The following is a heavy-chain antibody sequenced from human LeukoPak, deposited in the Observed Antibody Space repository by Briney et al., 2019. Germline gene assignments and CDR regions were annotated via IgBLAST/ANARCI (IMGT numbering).Heavy chain of an antibody. D-gene: IGHD5-18*01. CDR3: ARGSDTSMVTPGFDS. CDR1: GYNFNRYS. CDR2: VSTSNGAT. Sequence: ASVKVSCKTSGYNFNRYSITWVRQAPGQGLEWMGWVSTSNGATNYAEKFQGRVTMTTETVTKTAYLELRRLTSCDTAMYFCARGSDTSMVTPGFDSWGQGTLVTVS. V-gene: IGHV1-18*01. J-gene: IGHJ4*02.